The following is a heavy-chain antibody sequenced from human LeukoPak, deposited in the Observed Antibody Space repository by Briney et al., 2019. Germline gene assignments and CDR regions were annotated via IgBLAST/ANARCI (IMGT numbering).Heavy chain of an antibody. V-gene: IGHV4-39*01. CDR1: GGSISSSSYY. D-gene: IGHD1-14*01. J-gene: IGHJ4*02. CDR2: VFYTGTT. Sequence: SETLSLTCTVSGGSISSSSYYWGWIRQPPGTRLEWIGSVFYTGTTYCNPYLKSRVTISVDTSKTQFSLRLSSVTATDTAVYYCARSNGTWRYFFDSWGQGTLVTVSS. CDR3: ARSNGTWRYFFDS.